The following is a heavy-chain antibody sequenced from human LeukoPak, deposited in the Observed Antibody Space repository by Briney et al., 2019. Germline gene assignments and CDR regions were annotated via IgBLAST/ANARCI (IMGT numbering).Heavy chain of an antibody. J-gene: IGHJ3*02. Sequence: SETLSLTCTVSGGSISSSSYYWGWIRQPPGKGLEWIGYIYYSGSTYYNPSLKSRVTISVDTSKNQFSLKLSSVTAADTAVYYCARRTYSSSSAFDIWGQGTMVTVSS. D-gene: IGHD6-6*01. CDR2: IYYSGST. CDR1: GGSISSSSYY. CDR3: ARRTYSSSSAFDI. V-gene: IGHV4-30-4*08.